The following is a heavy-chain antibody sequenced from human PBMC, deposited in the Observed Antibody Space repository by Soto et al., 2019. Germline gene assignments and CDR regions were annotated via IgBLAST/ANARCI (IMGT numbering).Heavy chain of an antibody. CDR2: ISSSGSTI. Sequence: GGSLRLSCAASGFTFSDYYMSWIRQAPGKGLEWVSYISSSGSTIYSADSAKGRFTISRDNAKNSLYLQMNSLRAEDTAVYYCARALAARSERYDFDYWGQGTLVTVSS. CDR3: ARALAARSERYDFDY. D-gene: IGHD6-6*01. V-gene: IGHV3-11*01. CDR1: GFTFSDYY. J-gene: IGHJ4*02.